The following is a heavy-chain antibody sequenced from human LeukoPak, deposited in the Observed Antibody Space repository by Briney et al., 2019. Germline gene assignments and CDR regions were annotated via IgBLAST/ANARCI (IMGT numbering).Heavy chain of an antibody. CDR1: GGSISSCNYY. Sequence: SEPLSLTCTVSGGSISSCNYYWGWIRQPPGKGLEWIGSIFYTGNTYDNPSLKSRVIMSVDTSKNQFPLKLSSVTAADTAMYYCGRLGPYYVFWSGYLPIDYWGQGTLVTVSS. CDR2: IFYTGNT. CDR3: GRLGPYYVFWSGYLPIDY. J-gene: IGHJ4*02. D-gene: IGHD3-3*01. V-gene: IGHV4-39*01.